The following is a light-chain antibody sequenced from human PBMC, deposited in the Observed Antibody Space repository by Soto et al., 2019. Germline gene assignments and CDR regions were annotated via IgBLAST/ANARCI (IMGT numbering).Light chain of an antibody. Sequence: EIVLTQSPATLSLSPGERATLSCGASQTITSAYLAWYQLKPGLAPRLLFYDASNRATGVPDRFSDSGSGTDFTLTISRLEPEDFAVYYCQQYDTSPLTFGGGTKVEIK. CDR2: DAS. J-gene: IGKJ4*01. V-gene: IGKV3D-20*01. CDR3: QQYDTSPLT. CDR1: QTITSAY.